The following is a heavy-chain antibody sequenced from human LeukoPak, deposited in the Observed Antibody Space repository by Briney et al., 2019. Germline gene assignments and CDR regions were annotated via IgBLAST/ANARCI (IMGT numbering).Heavy chain of an antibody. CDR1: GFTFSDSY. CDR3: ARSPQPGSGWYDYFDY. D-gene: IGHD6-19*01. J-gene: IGHJ4*02. CDR2: INSSGGNM. V-gene: IGHV3-11*01. Sequence: GGSPRLSCGASGFTFSDSYMSWIRQAPGKGLEWVSYINSSGGNMFYADSVKGRFTISRDNAKNSLYLQMNSLRAEDTAVYYCARSPQPGSGWYDYFDYWGQGPLVTVSS.